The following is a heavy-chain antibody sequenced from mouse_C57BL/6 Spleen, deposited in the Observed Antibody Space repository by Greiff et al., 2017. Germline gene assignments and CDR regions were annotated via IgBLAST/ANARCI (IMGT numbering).Heavy chain of an antibody. CDR2: ISGGGGNT. CDR1: GFTFSSYT. J-gene: IGHJ1*03. D-gene: IGHD2-13*01. CDR3: ARQGLRYFDV. V-gene: IGHV5-9*01. Sequence: DVMLVESGGGLVKPGGSLKLSCAASGFTFSSYTMSWVRQTPEKRLEWVATISGGGGNTYYPDSVKGRFTISRDNAKNTLYLQMSSLRSEDTALYYCARQGLRYFDVWGTGTTVTVSS.